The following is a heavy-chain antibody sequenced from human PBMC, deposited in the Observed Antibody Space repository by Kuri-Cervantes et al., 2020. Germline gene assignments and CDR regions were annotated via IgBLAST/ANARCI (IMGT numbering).Heavy chain of an antibody. Sequence: ASVKVSCKASGYTFTSYAMHWVRQAPGQRLEWMGWINAYNGNTNYAQKLQGRVTMTTDTSTSTAYMELRSLRSDDTAVYYCARDRSIAVQGDFDYWGQGTLVTVSS. D-gene: IGHD6-19*01. V-gene: IGHV1-18*01. CDR3: ARDRSIAVQGDFDY. J-gene: IGHJ4*02. CDR1: GYTFTSYA. CDR2: INAYNGNT.